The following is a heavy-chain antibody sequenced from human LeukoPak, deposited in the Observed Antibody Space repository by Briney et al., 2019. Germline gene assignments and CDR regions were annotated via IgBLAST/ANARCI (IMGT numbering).Heavy chain of an antibody. CDR2: ISAYNGNT. J-gene: IGHJ4*02. Sequence: ASVKVSCKASGYTFTSYGISWVRQAPGQGLEWMGWISAYNGNTNYAQKLQGRVTMTTDTSTSTAYMELRSLRSDDTAVYYCAREDGYDYVWGSYRYMDYWGQGTLVTVSS. CDR3: AREDGYDYVWGSYRYMDY. V-gene: IGHV1-18*01. D-gene: IGHD3-16*02. CDR1: GYTFTSYG.